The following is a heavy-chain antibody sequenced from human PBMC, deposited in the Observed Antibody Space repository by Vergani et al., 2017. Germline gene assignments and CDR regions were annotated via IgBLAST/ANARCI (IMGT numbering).Heavy chain of an antibody. V-gene: IGHV1-69*01. CDR1: GGTFSSYA. CDR3: VRDYLGSSWYANWFDP. D-gene: IGHD6-13*01. J-gene: IGHJ5*02. Sequence: QVQLVQSGAEVKKPGSSVKVSCKASGGTFSSYAISWVRQAPGQGLEWMGGINPIFGTANYAQKFQGRVTITAYESTGTAYMELSSLSARDTAVYDCVRDYLGSSWYANWFDPWGQGTLVTVSS. CDR2: INPIFGTA.